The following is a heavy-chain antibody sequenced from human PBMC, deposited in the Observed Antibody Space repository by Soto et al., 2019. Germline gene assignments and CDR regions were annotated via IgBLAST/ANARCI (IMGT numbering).Heavy chain of an antibody. J-gene: IGHJ3*02. CDR1: GGTFSSYA. CDR2: IIPIFGTA. CDR3: ASPGNYDSSGARLAFDI. Sequence: GASVKVSCKASGGTFSSYAISWVRQAPGQGLEWMGGIIPIFGTANYAQKFQGRVTITADESTSTAYMELSSLRSEDTAVYYCASPGNYDSSGARLAFDIWGQGTMVT. V-gene: IGHV1-69*13. D-gene: IGHD3-22*01.